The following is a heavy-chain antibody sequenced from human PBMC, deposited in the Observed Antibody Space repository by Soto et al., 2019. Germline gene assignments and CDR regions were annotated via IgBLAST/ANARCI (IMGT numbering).Heavy chain of an antibody. CDR2: MSFDGSNK. CDR1: GFTFRTYA. CDR3: ARTTMVRGDSTFYYYYPKDV. D-gene: IGHD3-10*01. J-gene: IGHJ6*01. Sequence: QVQLVESGGGVVQPGRSLRLSCAASGFTFRTYAMHWVRQAPGKALGWVAVMSFDGSNKYYADSVKGRFTNSRDNSKNTLYLQVNTLRAEYTSVYYCARTTMVRGDSTFYYYYPKDVWGQGTTVTVSA. V-gene: IGHV3-30*04.